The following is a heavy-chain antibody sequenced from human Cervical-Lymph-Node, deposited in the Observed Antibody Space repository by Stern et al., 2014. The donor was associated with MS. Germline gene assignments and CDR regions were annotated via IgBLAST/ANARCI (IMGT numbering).Heavy chain of an antibody. Sequence: QDQLVQSGGEVKKPGASVKVSCKTSGYTFINYGITWVRQAPGQGPEWMGWVSGHNGITNDARKFQDRVTITRDTSTSTAYMELRSLTPDDTAVYYCARDRANYGVFDYWGQGSLVTVSA. CDR1: GYTFINYG. D-gene: IGHD4/OR15-4a*01. V-gene: IGHV1-18*01. CDR3: ARDRANYGVFDY. CDR2: VSGHNGIT. J-gene: IGHJ4*02.